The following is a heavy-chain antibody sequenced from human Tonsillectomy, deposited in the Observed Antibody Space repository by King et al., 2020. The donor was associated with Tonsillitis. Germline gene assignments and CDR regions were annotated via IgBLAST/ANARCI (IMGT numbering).Heavy chain of an antibody. D-gene: IGHD5-18*01. J-gene: IGHJ4*02. CDR1: GFTFSSYS. CDR3: ARAQGGETAMPYDY. CDR2: ISSSSSYI. Sequence: VQLVESGGGLVKPGGSLRLSCAASGFTFSSYSMNWVRQAPGKGLEWVSSISSSSSYIYYADSLKGRFTISRDNAKNSLYLQINSLRAEDTAVYDCARAQGGETAMPYDYWGQGNLVTVSS. V-gene: IGHV3-21*01.